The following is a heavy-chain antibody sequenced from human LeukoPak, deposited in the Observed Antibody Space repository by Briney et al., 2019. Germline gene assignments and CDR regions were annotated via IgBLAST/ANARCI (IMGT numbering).Heavy chain of an antibody. CDR2: MNPNSGNT. V-gene: IGHV1-8*01. CDR3: RTQAYSNYVGYYYGMDV. J-gene: IGHJ6*02. CDR1: GYTFTSYD. Sequence: ASVKVSCKASGYTFTSYDINWVRQATGQGLEWMGWMNPNSGNTGYAQKFQGRVTMTRNTSISTAYMELSSLRSEDTAVYYCRTQAYSNYVGYYYGMDVWGQGTTVTVSS. D-gene: IGHD4-11*01.